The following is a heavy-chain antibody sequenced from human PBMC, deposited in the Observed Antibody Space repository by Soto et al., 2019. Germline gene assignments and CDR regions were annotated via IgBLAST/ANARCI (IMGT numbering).Heavy chain of an antibody. CDR2: IYHSGST. CDR1: NASITSSGYY. D-gene: IGHD1-26*01. CDR3: ARMSGTYYVPDY. V-gene: IGHV4-31*03. Sequence: QVQLQESGPRLVEASQTLSLTCTVSNASITSSGYYWSWVRQPPGKRLEWIGYIYHSGSTFYSPSLQSRLTTSVDTSRNHFSLTLRSVTAADTAVYHCARMSGTYYVPDYWGQGALVTVSS. J-gene: IGHJ4*02.